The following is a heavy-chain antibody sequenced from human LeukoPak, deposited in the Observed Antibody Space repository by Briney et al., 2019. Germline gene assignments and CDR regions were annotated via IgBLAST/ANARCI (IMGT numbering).Heavy chain of an antibody. CDR1: GYTFTSYD. D-gene: IGHD5-18*01. Sequence: ASVKVSCKASGYTFTSYDINWVRQATGQGLEWMGWMSPNSGNTGYAQKFQGRVTMTRNTSISTAYMELSSLRSEDTAVYYCASLFQDLDTAMVPVDYWGQGTLVTVSS. V-gene: IGHV1-8*01. CDR2: MSPNSGNT. J-gene: IGHJ4*02. CDR3: ASLFQDLDTAMVPVDY.